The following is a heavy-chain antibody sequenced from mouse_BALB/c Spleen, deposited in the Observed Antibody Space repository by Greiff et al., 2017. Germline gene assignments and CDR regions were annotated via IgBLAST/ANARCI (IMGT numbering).Heavy chain of an antibody. CDR2: ISDGGSYT. CDR3: ARGYGNYYAMDY. Sequence: EVHLVESGGGLVKPGGSLKLSCAASGFTFSDYYMYWVRQTPEKRLEWVATISDGGSYTYYPDSVKGRFTISRDNAKNNLYLQMSSLKSEDTAMYYCARGYGNYYAMDYWGQGTSVTVSS. CDR1: GFTFSDYY. V-gene: IGHV5-4*02. D-gene: IGHD2-1*01. J-gene: IGHJ4*01.